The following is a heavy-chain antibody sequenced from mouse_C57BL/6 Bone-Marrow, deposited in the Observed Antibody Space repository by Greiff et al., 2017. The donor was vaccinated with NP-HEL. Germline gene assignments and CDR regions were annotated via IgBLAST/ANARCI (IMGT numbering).Heavy chain of an antibody. V-gene: IGHV1-15*01. J-gene: IGHJ2*01. CDR2: IDPETGGT. D-gene: IGHD3-2*02. CDR3: TRDSSGLGY. CDR1: GYTFTDYE. Sequence: SGAELVRPGASVTLSCKASGYTFTDYEMHWVKQTPVHGLEWIGAIDPETGGTAYNQKFKGKAILTADKSSSTAYLELRSLTSEDSAVYYCTRDSSGLGYWGQGTTLTVSS.